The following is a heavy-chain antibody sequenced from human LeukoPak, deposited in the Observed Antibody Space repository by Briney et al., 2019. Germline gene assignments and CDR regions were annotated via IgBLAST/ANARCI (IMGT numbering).Heavy chain of an antibody. Sequence: ASVKVSCQASGFTFTGYYIHWVRQAPGQGLEWMGWINPNSGGTNYAQKFQGRVTMTRDTSITTAYMELSRLSSDDMAVYYCARDWVTGTPSVYWGQGTLVTVSS. J-gene: IGHJ4*02. CDR1: GFTFTGYY. CDR3: ARDWVTGTPSVY. D-gene: IGHD1-20*01. CDR2: INPNSGGT. V-gene: IGHV1-2*02.